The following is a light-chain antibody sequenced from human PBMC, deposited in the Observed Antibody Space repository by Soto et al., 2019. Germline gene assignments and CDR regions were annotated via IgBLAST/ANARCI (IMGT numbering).Light chain of an antibody. CDR1: QSVSNN. J-gene: IGKJ1*01. CDR3: QQYNSYWT. Sequence: EIVMTQSPATLSVSPGEKATLSCRASQSVSNNLAWFQQKPGQVPRLLIYGASNRATGVSARFSGSGSGTEFTLTISSLQSEDFASYYCQQYNSYWTFGQGTKVEIK. V-gene: IGKV3-15*01. CDR2: GAS.